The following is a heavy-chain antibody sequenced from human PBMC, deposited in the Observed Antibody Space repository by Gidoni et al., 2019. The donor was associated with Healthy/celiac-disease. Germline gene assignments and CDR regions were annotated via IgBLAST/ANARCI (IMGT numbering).Heavy chain of an antibody. D-gene: IGHD2-21*02. V-gene: IGHV3-30*04. CDR2: ISYDGRNK. J-gene: IGHJ3*02. CDR3: ARGKHIVVVTAAFDI. CDR1: GFTFSSYA. Sequence: QVQLVESGGGVVQPGRSLRLSCAASGFTFSSYAMNWVRQAPGKGLEWVAVISYDGRNKYYADSVKGRFTISRDKSKNTLYLQMNSLRAEDTAVYYCARGKHIVVVTAAFDIWGQGTMVTVSS.